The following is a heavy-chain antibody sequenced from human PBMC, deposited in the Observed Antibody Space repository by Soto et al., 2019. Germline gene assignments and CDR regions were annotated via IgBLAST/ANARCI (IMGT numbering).Heavy chain of an antibody. J-gene: IGHJ4*02. Sequence: GGSLRLSCAASGFTFSSYSMNWVRQAPGKGLEWVSSISSSSSYIYYADSVKGRFTISRDNAKNSLYLQMNSLRAEDTAVYYCARDSLAAAGKNYWGQGTLDTGSS. V-gene: IGHV3-21*01. D-gene: IGHD6-13*01. CDR1: GFTFSSYS. CDR3: ARDSLAAAGKNY. CDR2: ISSSSSYI.